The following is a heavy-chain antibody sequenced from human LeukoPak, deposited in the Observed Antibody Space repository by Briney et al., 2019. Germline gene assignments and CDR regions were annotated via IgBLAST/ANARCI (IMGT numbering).Heavy chain of an antibody. CDR1: GFTFSSYG. Sequence: QAGGSLRLSCAASGFTFSSYGMHWVRQAPGKGLEWGAVIWYDGSNKYYADSVKGRFTISRDNSKNTLYLQMNSLRAEDTAVYYCARPRDYGSGSSLDYWGQGTLVTVSS. CDR3: ARPRDYGSGSSLDY. V-gene: IGHV3-33*01. D-gene: IGHD3-10*01. J-gene: IGHJ4*02. CDR2: IWYDGSNK.